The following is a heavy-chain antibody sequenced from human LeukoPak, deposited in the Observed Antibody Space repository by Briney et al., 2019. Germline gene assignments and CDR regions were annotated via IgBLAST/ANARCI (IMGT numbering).Heavy chain of an antibody. CDR2: INPSGSST. Sequence: ASVKVSCKASGYAFTRHYMHWVRQAPGQGLEWMGLINPSGSSTIYAQKFQGRVTMTRDMSTSTDYMELSSLRSEDTAVYYCAGWYDSNGYAWGQGTLVTVSS. CDR1: GYAFTRHY. V-gene: IGHV1-46*01. J-gene: IGHJ5*02. D-gene: IGHD3-22*01. CDR3: AGWYDSNGYA.